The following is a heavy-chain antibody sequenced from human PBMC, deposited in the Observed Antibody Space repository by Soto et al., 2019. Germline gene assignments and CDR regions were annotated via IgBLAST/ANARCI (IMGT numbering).Heavy chain of an antibody. CDR2: INAGNGNT. D-gene: IGHD6-19*01. CDR1: GYTFPSYA. Sequence: QVQLVQSGAEEKKPGASVKVSCKASGYTFPSYAMHWVRQAPGQRLEWMGWINAGNGNTKYSQKFQGRVTITRDTSASTAYMELSSLRSEDTAVYYCARGGGWYVWFDPWGQGTLVTVSS. CDR3: ARGGGWYVWFDP. V-gene: IGHV1-3*05. J-gene: IGHJ5*02.